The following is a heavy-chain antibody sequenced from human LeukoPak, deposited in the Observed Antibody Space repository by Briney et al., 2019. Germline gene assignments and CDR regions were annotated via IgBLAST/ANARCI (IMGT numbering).Heavy chain of an antibody. D-gene: IGHD3-10*01. CDR3: ARGTAWGYYGSGSYYY. J-gene: IGHJ4*02. CDR1: GGSISSYY. V-gene: IGHV4-34*01. Sequence: SETLSLTCTVSGGSISSYYWSWIRQPPGKGLEWIGEINHSGSTNYNPSLKSRVTISVDTSKNQFSLKLSSVTAADTAVYYCARGTAWGYYGSGSYYYWGQGTLVTVSS. CDR2: INHSGST.